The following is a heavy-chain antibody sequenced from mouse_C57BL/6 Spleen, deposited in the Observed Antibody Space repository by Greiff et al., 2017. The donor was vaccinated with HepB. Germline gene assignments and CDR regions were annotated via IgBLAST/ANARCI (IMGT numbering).Heavy chain of an antibody. J-gene: IGHJ2*01. CDR1: GYTFTSYW. V-gene: IGHV1-52*01. CDR3: ARSSVLRRGYYFDY. CDR2: IDPSDSET. D-gene: IGHD2-12*01. Sequence: VQLQQSGAELVRPGSSVKLSCKASGYTFTSYWMHWVKQRPIQGLEWIGNIDPSDSETHYNQKFKDKATLTVDKSSSTAYMQLSSLTSEDSAVYYCARSSVLRRGYYFDYWGQGTTLTVSS.